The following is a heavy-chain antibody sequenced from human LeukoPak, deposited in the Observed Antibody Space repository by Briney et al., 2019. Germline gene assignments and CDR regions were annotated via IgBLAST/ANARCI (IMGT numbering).Heavy chain of an antibody. CDR1: GGSISSGGYY. J-gene: IGHJ4*02. V-gene: IGHV4-31*03. CDR2: IYYSGST. D-gene: IGHD3-10*01. Sequence: SETLSLTCTVSGGSISSGGYYWSWIRQHPGKGLEWIGYIYYSGSTYYNPSLKSRVTISVDTSKNQFSLKLSSVTAADTAVYYWCKTGGFFSGSGGGGFDYWGQGTLVTVSS. CDR3: CKTGGFFSGSGGGGFDY.